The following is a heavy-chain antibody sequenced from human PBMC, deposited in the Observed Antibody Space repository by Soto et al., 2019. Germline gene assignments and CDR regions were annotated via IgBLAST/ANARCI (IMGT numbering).Heavy chain of an antibody. CDR1: GGTFSSYA. CDR3: ARDSGNDYSNTQATYYYYYGMDV. CDR2: IIPIFGTA. V-gene: IGHV1-69*01. J-gene: IGHJ6*02. D-gene: IGHD4-4*01. Sequence: QVQLVQSGAEVKKPGSSVKVSCKASGGTFSSYAISWVRQAPGQGLEWMGGIIPIFGTANYAQKFQGRVTITADESTSTAYMELSSMRSEDTAVYYCARDSGNDYSNTQATYYYYYGMDVWGQGTTVTVSS.